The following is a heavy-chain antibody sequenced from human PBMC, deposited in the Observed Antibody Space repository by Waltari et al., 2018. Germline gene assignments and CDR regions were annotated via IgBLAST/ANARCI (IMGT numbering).Heavy chain of an antibody. V-gene: IGHV3-53*01. D-gene: IGHD3-22*01. CDR2: IYSGGST. Sequence: EVQLVESGGGLIQPGGSLRLSCAASGFTVSRNYMSWVRQAPGKGLEWVSVIYSGGSTYYADSVKGRFTISRDNSKNTLYLQMNSLRAEDTAVYYCARDIVYYDSSGYHAFDIWGQGTMVTVSS. CDR1: GFTVSRNY. J-gene: IGHJ3*02. CDR3: ARDIVYYDSSGYHAFDI.